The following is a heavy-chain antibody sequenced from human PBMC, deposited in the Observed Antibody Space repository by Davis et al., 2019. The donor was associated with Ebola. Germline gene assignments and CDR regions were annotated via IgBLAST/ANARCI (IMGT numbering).Heavy chain of an antibody. CDR3: AREGDIDAFDI. Sequence: SVKVSCKASGGTLSSHAISWVRQAPGQGLEWMGGIIPMFDTRKYAQKFQGRVTISADESTSTAYMELNSLIYEDTAVYYCAREGDIDAFDIWGQGTMVTVSS. J-gene: IGHJ3*02. D-gene: IGHD2-15*01. V-gene: IGHV1-69*13. CDR2: IIPMFDTR. CDR1: GGTLSSHA.